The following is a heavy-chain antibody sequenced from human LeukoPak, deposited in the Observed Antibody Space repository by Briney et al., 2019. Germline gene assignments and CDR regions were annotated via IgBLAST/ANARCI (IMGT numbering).Heavy chain of an antibody. Sequence: GGSLRLSCAASGFPFSSYAMSWVRQAPGKGLEWVSAISGSGGSTYYADSVKGRFTISRDNSMNTLYLQMNSLRAEDTAVYYCAKGSRYYYGSGSYFGYWGQGTLVTVSS. J-gene: IGHJ4*02. CDR1: GFPFSSYA. D-gene: IGHD3-10*01. CDR2: ISGSGGST. CDR3: AKGSRYYYGSGSYFGY. V-gene: IGHV3-23*01.